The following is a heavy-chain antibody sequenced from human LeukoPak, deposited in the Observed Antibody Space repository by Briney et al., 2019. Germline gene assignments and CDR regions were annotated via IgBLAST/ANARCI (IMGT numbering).Heavy chain of an antibody. D-gene: IGHD6-19*01. CDR2: IYYSGST. Sequence: SETLSLTCTVSGVSVSSGNYWSWIRQPPGKGLEWIGYIYYSGSTNYNPSLKSRVTISVDTSKNQFSLKLSSVTAADTAMYYCARERWLGHSLDYWGQGTLVTVSS. V-gene: IGHV4-61*01. CDR1: GVSVSSGNY. J-gene: IGHJ4*02. CDR3: ARERWLGHSLDY.